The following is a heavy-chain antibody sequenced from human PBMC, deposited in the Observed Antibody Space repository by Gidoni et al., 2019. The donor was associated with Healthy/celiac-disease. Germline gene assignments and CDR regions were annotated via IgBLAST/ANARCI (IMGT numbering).Heavy chain of an antibody. V-gene: IGHV3-48*02. CDR3: TRGPVTRIPRFDF. CDR1: GFSFTTYT. CDR2: ISATGNTV. J-gene: IGHJ4*02. Sequence: VESGGGSVQPGESLRLSCAASGFSFTTYTRNWVRQAPGRGLEWVSHISATGNTVAYAEPVKGRFPISRDNDKNSVFLQMNNLRDEDSAVYFCTRGPVTRIPRFDFWGQGTLATVSS. D-gene: IGHD4-17*01.